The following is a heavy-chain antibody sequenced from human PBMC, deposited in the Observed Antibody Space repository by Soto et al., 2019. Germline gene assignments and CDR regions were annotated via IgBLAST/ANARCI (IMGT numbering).Heavy chain of an antibody. V-gene: IGHV4-61*01. CDR1: GGSVSSGSYY. CDR2: ISNTGST. CDR3: ARDSPVVATNL. J-gene: IGHJ5*02. D-gene: IGHD1-26*01. Sequence: QGQLQESGQGLVKPSETLSLTCTVSGGSVSSGSYYWSWIRQPPGKGLECVGYISNTGSTKYNPSIKSRVIISVDTAKNQFSVKLRSVTAADTALYYCARDSPVVATNLWGQGTLGTVSS.